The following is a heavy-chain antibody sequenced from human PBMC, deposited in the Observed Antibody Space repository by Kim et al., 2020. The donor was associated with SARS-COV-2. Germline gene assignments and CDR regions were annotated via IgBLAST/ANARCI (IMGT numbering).Heavy chain of an antibody. V-gene: IGHV1-2*02. D-gene: IGHD2-15*01. Sequence: ASVKVSCKTSGYTFSGYYIHWVRQAPGQGLEWMGWINPNSGDTNYVQRFQGRVTMARDTSISTVYMELSRLRSDDTAVYYCARDARDGGLRAVAAAGVIDYWGQGTLVTVSS. J-gene: IGHJ4*02. CDR1: GYTFSGYY. CDR2: INPNSGDT. CDR3: ARDARDGGLRAVAAAGVIDY.